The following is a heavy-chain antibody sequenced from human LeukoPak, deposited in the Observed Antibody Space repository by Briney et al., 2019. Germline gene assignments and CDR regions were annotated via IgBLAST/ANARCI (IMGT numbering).Heavy chain of an antibody. CDR1: GFTFSSYE. CDR2: ISSSGSTI. Sequence: GGSLRLSCAASGFTFSSYEMNWVRQAPGKGLEWVSYISSSGSTIYYADSVKGRFTISRDNAKNSLYLQMNSLRADDTALYFCARGGRFGELSSSLWGQGTLVTVSS. D-gene: IGHD3-10*01. CDR3: ARGGRFGELSSSL. V-gene: IGHV3-48*03. J-gene: IGHJ4*02.